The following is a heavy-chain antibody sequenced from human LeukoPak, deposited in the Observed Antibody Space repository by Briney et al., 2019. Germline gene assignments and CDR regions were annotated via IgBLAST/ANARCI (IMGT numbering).Heavy chain of an antibody. CDR1: GFTFSSYA. V-gene: IGHV3-30*04. CDR2: MSYDGSNK. CDR3: ARDYLSY. J-gene: IGHJ4*02. D-gene: IGHD2/OR15-2a*01. Sequence: GGSLRLSCAASGFTFSSYAMHWVRQAPGKGLEWVAVMSYDGSNKYYADSVKGRFTISRDNSKNTLYLQMNSLRAEDTAVYYCARDYLSYWGQGTLVTVSS.